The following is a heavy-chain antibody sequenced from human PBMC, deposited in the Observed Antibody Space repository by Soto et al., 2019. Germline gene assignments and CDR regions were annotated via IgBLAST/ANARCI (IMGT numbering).Heavy chain of an antibody. CDR1: GGSFTSNNW. V-gene: IGHV4-4*02. D-gene: IGHD1-7*01. J-gene: IGHJ4*02. CDR3: ASRDPGTSVDY. CDR2: IYRTGST. Sequence: PSETLSLTCAVSGGSFTSNNWWTWVRQPPGQGLEWIGEIYRTGSTNYNPSLKSRVTMSLDKSEKQISLKVTSLTAADTAVYYCASRDPGTSVDYWGQGTLVTVSS.